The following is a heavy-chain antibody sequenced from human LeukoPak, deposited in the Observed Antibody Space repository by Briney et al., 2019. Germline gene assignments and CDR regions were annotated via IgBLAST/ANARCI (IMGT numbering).Heavy chain of an antibody. J-gene: IGHJ4*02. V-gene: IGHV3-15*07. CDR2: IKTKSDGGPT. CDR3: TTGIDYGGGY. Sequence: GGSLRLSCAASGFTFSSYWMNWVRQAPGKGLEWVGRIKTKSDGGPTDYAAFVEGRFTISRDDSKNTLYLQMNSLKTEDTAVYYCTTGIDYGGGYWGQGTLVTVSS. D-gene: IGHD4/OR15-4a*01. CDR1: GFTFSSYW.